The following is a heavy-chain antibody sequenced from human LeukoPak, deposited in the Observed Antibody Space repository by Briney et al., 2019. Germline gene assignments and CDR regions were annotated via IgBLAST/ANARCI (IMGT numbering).Heavy chain of an antibody. CDR1: GFTFSSYA. CDR2: ISYDGSNK. Sequence: GGSLRLSCAASGFTFSSYAMNWVRQAPGKGLEWVALISYDGSNKYYADSVKGRFTISRDNSKNTLYLQMSSLRAEDTAVYYCARDYSLGFDYWGQGTLVTVSS. V-gene: IGHV3-30-3*01. J-gene: IGHJ4*02. D-gene: IGHD3-16*01. CDR3: ARDYSLGFDY.